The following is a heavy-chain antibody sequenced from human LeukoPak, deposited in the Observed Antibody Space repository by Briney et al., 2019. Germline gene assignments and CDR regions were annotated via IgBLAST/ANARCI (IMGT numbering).Heavy chain of an antibody. V-gene: IGHV3-7*05. CDR1: GFTLTSYW. J-gene: IGHJ3*02. CDR2: IKQDGSEI. Sequence: GGSLRLSCAASGFTLTSYWMTWVRQAPGKGLEWVANIKQDGSEIYYVDSVKGRFTISRDNAKNSVHLQMNSLRAEDTAVYYCARETDGAFDIWGQGTMVTVSS. CDR3: ARETDGAFDI.